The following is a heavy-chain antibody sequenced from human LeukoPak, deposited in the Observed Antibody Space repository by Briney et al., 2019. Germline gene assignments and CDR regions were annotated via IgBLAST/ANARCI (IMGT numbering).Heavy chain of an antibody. V-gene: IGHV3-7*01. CDR1: GFIFTGYF. J-gene: IGHJ4*02. D-gene: IGHD3-3*01. CDR2: IEHDGSEK. CDR3: ATDRGRRTSCYYLYYFEY. Sequence: TGGSLRLSCAASGFIFTGYFMSWVRQAPGKGLEWVASIEHDGSEKYYVDSVRGRFTISRDNTKNLLYLQMSSLRAEDTAVYYCATDRGRRTSCYYLYYFEYWGQGTLVTFSS.